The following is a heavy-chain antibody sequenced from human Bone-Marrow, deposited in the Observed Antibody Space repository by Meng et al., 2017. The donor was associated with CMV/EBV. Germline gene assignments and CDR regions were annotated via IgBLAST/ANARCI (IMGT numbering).Heavy chain of an antibody. CDR3: ARISITMIDEHAFDI. CDR2: ISYDGSNK. D-gene: IGHD3-22*01. J-gene: IGHJ3*02. V-gene: IGHV3-30*04. CDR1: GFTFSSYA. Sequence: GGSLRLSCAASGFTFSSYAMHWVRQAPGKGLVWVAVISYDGSNKYYADSVKGRFTISRDNSKNTLYLQMNSLRAEDTAVYYCARISITMIDEHAFDIWGQGTMVTVSS.